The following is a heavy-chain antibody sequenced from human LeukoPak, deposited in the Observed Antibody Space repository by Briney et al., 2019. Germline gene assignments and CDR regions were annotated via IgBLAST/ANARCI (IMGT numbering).Heavy chain of an antibody. Sequence: GGSLRLSCAASGFTVISNYMTWVRQAPGKGLEWVSGISVSGGSTNYADSVKGRFTISRDNSKNTLYLQMNSLRAEDTAVYYCAKSNYFDSGGYYFFDYWGQGTLVTVSS. CDR2: ISVSGGST. CDR3: AKSNYFDSGGYYFFDY. D-gene: IGHD3-22*01. J-gene: IGHJ4*02. V-gene: IGHV3-23*01. CDR1: GFTVISNY.